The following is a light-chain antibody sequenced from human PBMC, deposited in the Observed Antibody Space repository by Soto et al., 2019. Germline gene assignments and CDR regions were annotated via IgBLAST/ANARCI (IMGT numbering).Light chain of an antibody. J-gene: IGKJ1*01. CDR2: GAS. V-gene: IGKV3D-15*01. CDR1: QTISST. Sequence: ETVMTQSPATLSVSPGERATLSCRASQTISSTSLAWYQQKPGQAPRLLIYGASTRATGVPDRFSGSGSGTDFTLTISSLEPEDFAVYFCHQYNFWPTFGQGTKVDI. CDR3: HQYNFWPT.